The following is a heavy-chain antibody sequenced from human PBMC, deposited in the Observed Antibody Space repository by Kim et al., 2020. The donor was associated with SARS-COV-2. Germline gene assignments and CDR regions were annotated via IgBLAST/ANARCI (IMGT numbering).Heavy chain of an antibody. CDR2: ISWDGTRT. Sequence: GGSLRLSCVASGFTFSTSPMGWVRQAPGEGLEWVARISWDGTRTYYADSVKGRVTMSSDKSKNTVYLQMNNLRVEDTAVYYCAKGVTNSGFAYWGQGAQGTVSS. J-gene: IGHJ4*02. CDR3: AKGVTNSGFAY. CDR1: GFTFSTSP. V-gene: IGHV3-23*01. D-gene: IGHD4-17*01.